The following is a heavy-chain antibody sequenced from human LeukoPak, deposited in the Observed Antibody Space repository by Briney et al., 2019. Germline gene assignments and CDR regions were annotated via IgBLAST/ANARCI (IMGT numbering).Heavy chain of an antibody. V-gene: IGHV3-30-3*01. CDR2: ISYDGSNK. D-gene: IGHD5-24*01. CDR3: ARDGGMSVATINGPDY. J-gene: IGHJ4*02. CDR1: GFTFSSYA. Sequence: GGSLRLSCAASGFTFSSYAMHWVRQAPGKGLEWVAVISYDGSNKYYADSVKGRFTISRDNSKNTLYLQMSSLRAEDTAVYYCARDGGMSVATINGPDYWGQGTLVTVSS.